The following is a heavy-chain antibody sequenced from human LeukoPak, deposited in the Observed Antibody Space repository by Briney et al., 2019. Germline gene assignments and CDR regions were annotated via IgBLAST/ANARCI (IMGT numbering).Heavy chain of an antibody. J-gene: IGHJ4*02. V-gene: IGHV3-21*01. Sequence: NTGGSLRLSCVASGYTFSSYSINWVRQAPGKGLEWVSSISVRSNYIYYADSVRGRFSISRDDARDSLYLQMNSLRAEDTAVYYRVRLRRNSDTSGFYYYDFWGQGTLVTVSS. D-gene: IGHD3-22*01. CDR3: VRLRRNSDTSGFYYYDF. CDR2: ISVRSNYI. CDR1: GYTFSSYS.